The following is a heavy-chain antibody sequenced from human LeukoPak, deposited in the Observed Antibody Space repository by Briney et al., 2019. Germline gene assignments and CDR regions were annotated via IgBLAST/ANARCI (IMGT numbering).Heavy chain of an antibody. J-gene: IGHJ4*02. CDR3: ARQTGSGLFTLP. D-gene: IGHD3/OR15-3a*01. CDR2: IYYSGST. CDR1: GGSISSGAYS. V-gene: IGHV4-30-2*03. Sequence: PSQTLSLTCAVSGGSISSGAYSWSWIRQPPGKGLEWIGYIYYSGSTYYNASLKSRVTISIDTSKNQISLRLTSVTATDTAMYYCARQTGSGLFTLPGGQGTLVTVSS.